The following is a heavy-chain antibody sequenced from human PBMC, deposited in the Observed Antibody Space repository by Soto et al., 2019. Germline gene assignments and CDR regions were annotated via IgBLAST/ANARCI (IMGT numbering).Heavy chain of an antibody. CDR2: IIPIFGTA. Sequence: SVKVSCKASGGTFSSYAISWVRQVPGQGLEWMGGIIPIFGTANYAQKFQGRVTITADKSTSTAYMELSSLRSEDTAVYCCARDRSGDYFRYFDYWGQGTLVTVSS. CDR1: GGTFSSYA. D-gene: IGHD4-17*01. CDR3: ARDRSGDYFRYFDY. V-gene: IGHV1-69*06. J-gene: IGHJ4*02.